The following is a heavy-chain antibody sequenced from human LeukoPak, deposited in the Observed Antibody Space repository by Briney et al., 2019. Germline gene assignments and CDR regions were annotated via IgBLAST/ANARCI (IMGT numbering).Heavy chain of an antibody. CDR3: ARDTGSSSGGGSGMDV. CDR1: GYSISSGYY. V-gene: IGHV4-38-2*02. J-gene: IGHJ6*04. D-gene: IGHD6-13*01. CDR2: IYHSGST. Sequence: SETLSLTCAVSGYSISSGYYWGWIQQPPGKGLGWIGSIYHSGSTLYNPSLKSRVTISVDTSKTQFSLNLSSVTAADTAVYYCARDTGSSSGGGSGMDVWGKGTTVTVSS.